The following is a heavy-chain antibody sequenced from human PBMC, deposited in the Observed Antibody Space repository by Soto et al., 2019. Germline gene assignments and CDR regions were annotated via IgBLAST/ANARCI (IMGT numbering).Heavy chain of an antibody. CDR1: GLTFSSHA. Sequence: EVQLLESGGGLLQPGGSLRLSCAASGLTFSSHAMTWVRQAPGKGLQWVSTISDSGDNTYYADSVKGRFTISRDNSKNPLYLQMNSLRAEDTDVYYCAKVGWIGGQGTLVTVSS. CDR3: AKVGWI. V-gene: IGHV3-23*01. D-gene: IGHD5-12*01. CDR2: ISDSGDNT. J-gene: IGHJ4*02.